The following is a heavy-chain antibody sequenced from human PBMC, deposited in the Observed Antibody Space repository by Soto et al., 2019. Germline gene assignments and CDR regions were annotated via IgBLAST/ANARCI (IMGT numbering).Heavy chain of an antibody. V-gene: IGHV4-61*01. CDR3: ARARRSNYPDR. J-gene: IGHJ5*02. D-gene: IGHD4-4*01. CDR1: GGSVSTDSSY. CDR2: VYFSGST. Sequence: HVQLQESGPGLVKPSETLSLTCIVSGGSVSTDSSYWSWIRQPPGKGLEWIGHVYFSGSTNYNPSLDSRASISVDTSQNQFSLKLTSLTAADTAVYYCARARRSNYPDRWGQGTLVTVSS.